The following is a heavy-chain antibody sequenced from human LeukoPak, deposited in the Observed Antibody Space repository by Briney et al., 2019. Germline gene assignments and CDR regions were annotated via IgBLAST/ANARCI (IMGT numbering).Heavy chain of an antibody. CDR1: GGSIRSSGHN. J-gene: IGHJ4*02. D-gene: IGHD3-3*01. Sequence: PSETLSLTCTVSGGSIRSSGHNWDWIRQPPGKGLEYIGSIFYSGNTYYNPSLKSRVTISVDTSKNQFSLQLSSVTAADTAVYYCARRPKQPGFWSGYVDYWGQGTLVTVSS. V-gene: IGHV4-39*01. CDR3: ARRPKQPGFWSGYVDY. CDR2: IFYSGNT.